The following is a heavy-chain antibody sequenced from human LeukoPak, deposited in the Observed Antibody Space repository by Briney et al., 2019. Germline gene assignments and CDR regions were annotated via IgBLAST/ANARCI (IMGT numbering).Heavy chain of an antibody. CDR2: INQDGSEE. CDR3: VRDGGVSGYDLLDY. J-gene: IGHJ4*02. CDR1: GFTFSNYW. Sequence: GGSLRLSCAASGFTFSNYWLSWVRQAPGKGLEWVAHINQDGSEEHYMDSVKARFIISRDNAKNSLSLQMDSLRAEDTDVYYCVRDGGVSGYDLLDYWGQGTLVTVSS. V-gene: IGHV3-7*01. D-gene: IGHD5-12*01.